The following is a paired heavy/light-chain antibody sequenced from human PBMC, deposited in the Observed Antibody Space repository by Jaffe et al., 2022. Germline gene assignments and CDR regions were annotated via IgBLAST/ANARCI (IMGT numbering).Light chain of an antibody. J-gene: IGKJ2*01. Sequence: EIVLTQSPGTLSLSPGERATLSCRASQSVSNSQLAWYQQKPGQAPRLLIYGASSRATGIPDRLSGSGSGTDFTLTISRLEPEDFAVYYCQQYGTSHSFGQGTKLEIK. CDR2: GAS. CDR3: QQYGTSHS. V-gene: IGKV3-20*01. CDR1: QSVSNSQ.
Heavy chain of an antibody. CDR1: GYSISNAYY. D-gene: IGHD3-22*01. Sequence: QVQLQESGPGLAKPSETLSLTCTVSGYSISNAYYWGWIRQPPGKGLEWIGSIYHSGSTQYNPSLKSRVTISGDISKNHFSLNLSSVTAADTAVYYCARGFRDRSGFYPNIFDIWGQGTLVTVSS. J-gene: IGHJ3*02. CDR3: ARGFRDRSGFYPNIFDI. CDR2: IYHSGST. V-gene: IGHV4-38-2*02.